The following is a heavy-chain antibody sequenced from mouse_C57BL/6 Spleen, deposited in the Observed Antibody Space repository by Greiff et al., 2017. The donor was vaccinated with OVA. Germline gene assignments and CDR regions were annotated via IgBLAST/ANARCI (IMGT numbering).Heavy chain of an antibody. Sequence: QVQLQQPGAELVKPGASVKLSCKASGYTFTSYWMHWVKQRPGQGLEWIGMIHPNSGSTNYNEKFKSKATLTVDKSYSTAYMQLSSLTSEDSAVYYCARGGLLGYFDYWGQGTTLTVSS. CDR3: ARGGLLGYFDY. CDR1: GYTFTSYW. V-gene: IGHV1-64*01. CDR2: IHPNSGST. D-gene: IGHD2-3*01. J-gene: IGHJ2*01.